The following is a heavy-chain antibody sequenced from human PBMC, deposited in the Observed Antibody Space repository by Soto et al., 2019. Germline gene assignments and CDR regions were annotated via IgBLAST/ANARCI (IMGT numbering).Heavy chain of an antibody. D-gene: IGHD3-10*01. CDR1: DSRHSFSDHW. Sequence: PGGSLRLSCLVSDSRHSFSDHWMHWVRQAPDKGLVWVSYISGDGSITTYADSVEGRFTVSRDNAKNTLFLQMDSLRVEDTAVYFCATDEYYKLTYWRQGTLVT. CDR3: ATDEYYKLTY. J-gene: IGHJ4*02. CDR2: ISGDGSIT. V-gene: IGHV3-74*01.